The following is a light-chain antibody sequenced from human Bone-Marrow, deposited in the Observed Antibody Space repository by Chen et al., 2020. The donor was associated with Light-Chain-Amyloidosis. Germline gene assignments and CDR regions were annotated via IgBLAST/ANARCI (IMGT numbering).Light chain of an antibody. V-gene: IGLV3-21*02. J-gene: IGLJ3*02. CDR1: NIGSTS. Sequence: SYVLTHPSSVSVAPGQTATLACGGNNIGSTSVHWYQQAPGQAPLLVVYEDSDRPSGIPQRLSGSNSGNTATLTISRVEAGDEADYYCQVWDRSSDRPVFGGGTKLTVL. CDR3: QVWDRSSDRPV. CDR2: EDS.